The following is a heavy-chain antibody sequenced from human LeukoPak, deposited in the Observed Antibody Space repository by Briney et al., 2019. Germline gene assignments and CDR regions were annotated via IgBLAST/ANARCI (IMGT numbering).Heavy chain of an antibody. D-gene: IGHD5-12*01. Sequence: SETLSLTCSVSGVSISGSLWSWIRQPPGKGLEWIRYIYKNGDTKYRPSLRSRVTMSQDTSKNQLSLRLTSVTVEDTAVYYCARAGPRAYSGCDLWGQGAMVTVSS. CDR2: IYKNGDT. CDR3: ARAGPRAYSGCDL. CDR1: GVSISGSL. J-gene: IGHJ3*01. V-gene: IGHV4-59*01.